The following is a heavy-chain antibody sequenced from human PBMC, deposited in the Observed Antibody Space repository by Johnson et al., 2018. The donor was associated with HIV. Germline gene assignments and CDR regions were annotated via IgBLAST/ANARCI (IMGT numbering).Heavy chain of an antibody. Sequence: QVQLVESGGGLVQPGGSLRLSCAASGFTFSDYYMNWMRQAPGKGLEWLSYISSSGTAKYYADSVKGRFTISRDNAKNSLYLQMNSLRAEDTAVYYCAREMAWEDAFDIWGQGTMVTVSS. CDR1: GFTFSDYY. J-gene: IGHJ3*02. CDR2: ISSSGTAK. CDR3: AREMAWEDAFDI. D-gene: IGHD5-24*01. V-gene: IGHV3-11*04.